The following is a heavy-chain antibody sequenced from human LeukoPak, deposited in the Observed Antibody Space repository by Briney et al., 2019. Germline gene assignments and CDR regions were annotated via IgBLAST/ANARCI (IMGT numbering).Heavy chain of an antibody. D-gene: IGHD5-18*01. Sequence: PGKSLRLSCAASGFTFSNYGMHCVRQAPGKGLEWVALIWYDGSNKYYADSVKGRFTISRDNSKNTLYLQMNSLRDEDTAVYYCAKTLTVMVGFSPDYWGQGTLVTVSS. J-gene: IGHJ4*02. CDR1: GFTFSNYG. V-gene: IGHV3-33*06. CDR3: AKTLTVMVGFSPDY. CDR2: IWYDGSNK.